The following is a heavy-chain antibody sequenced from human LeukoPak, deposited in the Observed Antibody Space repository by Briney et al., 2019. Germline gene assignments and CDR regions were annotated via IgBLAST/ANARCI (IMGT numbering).Heavy chain of an antibody. CDR2: ISGSGGST. V-gene: IGHV3-23*01. CDR1: GFTFSSYA. J-gene: IGHJ4*02. CDR3: AKKVGLLEWFQPFDY. D-gene: IGHD3-3*01. Sequence: AGGSLRLSCAASGFTFSSYAMSWVRQAPGKGLEWVSAISGSGGSTYYADSVKGRFTISRDNSKNTLYLQMNSLRAEDTAVYYCAKKVGLLEWFQPFDYWGQGTLVTVSS.